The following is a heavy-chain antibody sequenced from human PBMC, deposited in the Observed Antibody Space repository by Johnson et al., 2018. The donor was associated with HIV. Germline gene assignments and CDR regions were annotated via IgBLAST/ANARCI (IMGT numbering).Heavy chain of an antibody. V-gene: IGHV3-30*19. CDR1: GLTLSRCD. CDR3: ARFGRGGSHAFDI. D-gene: IGHD5-24*01. CDR2: ISYDGSNK. Sequence: VQLVESGGGVVKPGESLRLSCAASGLTLSRCDMHWVRQAPGKGLEWVALISYDGSNKYYAESVKGRFTISRDNSKNTLYLQMNSLRVEDTALYYCARFGRGGSHAFDIWGQGTMVTVSS. J-gene: IGHJ3*02.